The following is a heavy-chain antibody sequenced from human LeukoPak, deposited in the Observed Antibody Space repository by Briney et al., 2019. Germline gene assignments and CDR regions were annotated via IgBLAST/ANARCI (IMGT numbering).Heavy chain of an antibody. Sequence: GGSLRLSCAASGFTFSSYSMNWVRQAPGKGLEWVSYISSSSSTIYYADSVKGRFTISRDNAKNSLYLQMNSLRPEDTAFYYCAKDNGGTYDLLPWYFDLWGRGTLVIVSS. CDR1: GFTFSSYS. J-gene: IGHJ2*01. CDR2: ISSSSSTI. V-gene: IGHV3-48*04. D-gene: IGHD3/OR15-3a*01. CDR3: AKDNGGTYDLLPWYFDL.